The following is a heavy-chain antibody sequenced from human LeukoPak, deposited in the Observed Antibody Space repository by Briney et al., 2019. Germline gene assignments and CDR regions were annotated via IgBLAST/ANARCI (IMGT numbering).Heavy chain of an antibody. V-gene: IGHV1-69*05. J-gene: IGHJ6*03. CDR1: GDTFTSYD. CDR2: INPNFGTA. Sequence: ASVKVSCKASGDTFTSYDISWVRQAPGQGLEWMGGINPNFGTANYAQKFQGRVTITTDASTSTAYMELSSLRYEDTAVYYCARVGDFWSGYSYYYYYYMDVWGKGTPVTVSS. CDR3: ARVGDFWSGYSYYYYYYMDV. D-gene: IGHD3-3*01.